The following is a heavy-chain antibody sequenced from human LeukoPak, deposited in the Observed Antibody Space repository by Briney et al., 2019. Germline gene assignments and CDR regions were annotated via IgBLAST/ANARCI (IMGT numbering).Heavy chain of an antibody. V-gene: IGHV3-23*01. CDR3: AKDGDSSGWYQNWFDP. D-gene: IGHD6-19*01. J-gene: IGHJ5*02. CDR1: GFTFSSYA. CDR2: ISGSGGST. Sequence: AGGSLRLSCAASGFTFSSYAMSWVRQAPGKGLEWVSAISGSGGSTYYADSVKGRFTISRDNSKNTLYLQMNSLRAEDTAVYYCAKDGDSSGWYQNWFDPWGQGTLVTVSS.